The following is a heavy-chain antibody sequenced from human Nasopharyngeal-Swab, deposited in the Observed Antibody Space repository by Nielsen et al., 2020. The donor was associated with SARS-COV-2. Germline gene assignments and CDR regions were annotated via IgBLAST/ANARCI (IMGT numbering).Heavy chain of an antibody. CDR3: AKDGGGWYTSGWYYFDY. D-gene: IGHD6-19*01. V-gene: IGHV3-23*01. Sequence: GALKISRAASGFAFSSYAMSWVRQTPGRGLEWVSSFSGSSGKTYYADYVKGRFTISRDTSKNTLYLQMNSLRADDTAVYYCAKDGGGWYTSGWYYFDYWGQGTLVTVSS. CDR2: FSGSSGKT. J-gene: IGHJ4*02. CDR1: GFAFSSYA.